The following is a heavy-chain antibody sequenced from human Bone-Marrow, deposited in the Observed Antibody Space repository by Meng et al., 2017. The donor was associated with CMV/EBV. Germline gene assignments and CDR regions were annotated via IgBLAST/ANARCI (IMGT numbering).Heavy chain of an antibody. Sequence: GESLKISCAASGFTFDDYAMHWVRQAPGKGLEWVSLISWDGGSTYYADSVKGRFTISRDNSKNSLYLQMNSLRAEDNALYYCAKGDCSSTSCQTNYWGQGTLVTVSS. D-gene: IGHD2-2*01. V-gene: IGHV3-43D*03. CDR1: GFTFDDYA. J-gene: IGHJ4*02. CDR3: AKGDCSSTSCQTNY. CDR2: ISWDGGST.